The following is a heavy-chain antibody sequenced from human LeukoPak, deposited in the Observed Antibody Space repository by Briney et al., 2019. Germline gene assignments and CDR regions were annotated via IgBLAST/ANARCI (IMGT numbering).Heavy chain of an antibody. CDR2: INPSGGST. V-gene: IGHV1-46*01. CDR1: GYTFTSYY. D-gene: IGHD2-21*02. Sequence: ASVKVSCKASGYTFTSYYMHWVRQAPGQGLEWMGIINPSGGSTSYAQKFQGRVTITADESTNTAYMEMDSLRSDDTAVYYCARDHVVVTAIMNYWGQGTLVTVSS. J-gene: IGHJ4*02. CDR3: ARDHVVVTAIMNY.